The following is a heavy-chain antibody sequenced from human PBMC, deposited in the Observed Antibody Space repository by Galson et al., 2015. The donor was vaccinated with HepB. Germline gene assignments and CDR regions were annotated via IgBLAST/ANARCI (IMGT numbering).Heavy chain of an antibody. D-gene: IGHD3/OR15-3a*01. CDR1: GFIFSSDW. V-gene: IGHV3-7*03. CDR2: INRDGSEK. CDR3: ARYLGGFGLDV. Sequence: SLRLSCAATGFIFSSDWMAWVRQAPGKGLKWVANINRDGSEKYYVDSVKGRFTISRDNAKSSLYLQMNSLRAEDTAVFYCARYLGGFGLDVWGQGTTVTVSS. J-gene: IGHJ6*02.